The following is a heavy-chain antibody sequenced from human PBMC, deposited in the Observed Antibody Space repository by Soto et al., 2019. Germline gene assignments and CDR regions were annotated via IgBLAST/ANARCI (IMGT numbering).Heavy chain of an antibody. J-gene: IGHJ1*01. CDR1: GGSISSYY. CDR2: IYYSGST. CDR3: ARLGRLVRRSGYFQH. D-gene: IGHD6-19*01. V-gene: IGHV4-59*08. Sequence: PSETLSLTCTVSGGSISSYYWSWIRQPPGKGLEWIGYIYYSGSTNYNPSLKSRVTIPVDTSKNQFSLKLSSVTAADTAVYYCARLGRLVRRSGYFQHWGQGTLVTVSS.